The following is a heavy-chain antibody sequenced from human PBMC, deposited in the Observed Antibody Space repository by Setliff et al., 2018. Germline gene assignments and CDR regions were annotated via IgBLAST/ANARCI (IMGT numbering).Heavy chain of an antibody. CDR2: VHFTGST. V-gene: IGHV4-59*01. Sequence: SETLSLTCNVSGPSIRNFYWTWIRQPPGKGLEWIGYVHFTGSTNYNPSLKSRVTMSVDVSKSQFSLRLSSVTAADTAVCYCARKVEQWLTPHFDYWGQGALVTVSS. CDR3: ARKVEQWLTPHFDY. CDR1: GPSIRNFY. D-gene: IGHD6-19*01. J-gene: IGHJ4*02.